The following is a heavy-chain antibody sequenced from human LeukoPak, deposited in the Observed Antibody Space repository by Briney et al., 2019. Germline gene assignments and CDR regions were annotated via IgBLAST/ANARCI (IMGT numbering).Heavy chain of an antibody. Sequence: SVKVSCKASGGTFSSYAISWVRQAPGQGLEWMGRIIPIFGIANYAQKSQGRVTITADKSTSTAYMELSSLRSEDTAVYYCARWKVAATDYDYYGMDVWGQGTTVTVSS. V-gene: IGHV1-69*04. D-gene: IGHD2-15*01. CDR1: GGTFSSYA. CDR3: ARWKVAATDYDYYGMDV. J-gene: IGHJ6*02. CDR2: IIPIFGIA.